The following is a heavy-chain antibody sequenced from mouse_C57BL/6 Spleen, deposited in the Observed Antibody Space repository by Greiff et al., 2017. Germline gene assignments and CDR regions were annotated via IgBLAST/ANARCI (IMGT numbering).Heavy chain of an antibody. D-gene: IGHD1-1*01. CDR3: TIITTVDRDWYFDV. CDR2: IDPEDGDT. V-gene: IGHV14-1*01. CDR1: GFNIKDYY. J-gene: IGHJ1*03. Sequence: EVQLQQSGAELVRPGASVKLSCTASGFNIKDYYMHWVKQRPEQGLEWIGRIDPEDGDTEYAPKFQGKATMTADTSSNTAYLQLSSLTSEDTAVYYCTIITTVDRDWYFDVWGTGTTVTVSS.